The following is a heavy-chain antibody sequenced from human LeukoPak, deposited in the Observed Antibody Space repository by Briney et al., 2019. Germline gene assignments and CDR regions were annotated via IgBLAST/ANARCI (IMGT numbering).Heavy chain of an antibody. V-gene: IGHV3-23*01. CDR2: IRSCGRST. D-gene: IGHD1-26*01. Sequence: SGGSLRLSWAACGVILRDYAIKWVRQAPGRGREGCGGIRSCGRSTYYTDYVKGRFTISRENSKNTLSLQMNSLRTEDTAVYYCAKDYSGYEFGYFYGMDVWGQGTTVTVSS. CDR3: AKDYSGYEFGYFYGMDV. J-gene: IGHJ6*02. CDR1: GVILRDYA.